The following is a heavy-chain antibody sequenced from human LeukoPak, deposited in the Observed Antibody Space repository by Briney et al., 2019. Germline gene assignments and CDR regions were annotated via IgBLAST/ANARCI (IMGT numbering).Heavy chain of an antibody. CDR3: ARDLVMVRGARYGMDV. V-gene: IGHV1-18*01. J-gene: IGHJ6*02. CDR2: ISTYNGNT. CDR1: GYTFNSYD. D-gene: IGHD3-10*01. Sequence: ASVKVSCKASGYTFNSYDISWVRQAPGQGLEWMAWISTYNGNTNYAQKVQGRATMTTDTSTSTAYMELRSLRSDDTAVYYCARDLVMVRGARYGMDVWGQGTTVTVSS.